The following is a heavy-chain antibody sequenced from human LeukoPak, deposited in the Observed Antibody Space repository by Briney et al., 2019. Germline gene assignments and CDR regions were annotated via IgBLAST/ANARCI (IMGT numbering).Heavy chain of an antibody. Sequence: PGGSLRLSCAASGFTFSSYAMSWVRQAPGKGLEWVSSIGSSGANIYYADSVKGRFTISRDNSKNSLYLQMNSLRAEDTAVYYCARATWELHYFDYWGQGTLVTVSS. CDR2: IGSSGANI. CDR1: GFTFSSYA. D-gene: IGHD1-26*01. V-gene: IGHV3-23*01. J-gene: IGHJ4*02. CDR3: ARATWELHYFDY.